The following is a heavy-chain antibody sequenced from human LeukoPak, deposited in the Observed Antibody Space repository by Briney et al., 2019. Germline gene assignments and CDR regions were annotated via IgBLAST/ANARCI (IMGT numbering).Heavy chain of an antibody. Sequence: GESLKISCKGSGYSFTSYWISWVRQMPGKGLEWMGRIDPSDSYTNYSPSFQGHVTISADKSISTAYLQWSSPKASDTAMYYCARRDRSGWSFDYWGQGTLVTVSS. J-gene: IGHJ4*02. V-gene: IGHV5-10-1*01. D-gene: IGHD6-19*01. CDR1: GYSFTSYW. CDR3: ARRDRSGWSFDY. CDR2: IDPSDSYT.